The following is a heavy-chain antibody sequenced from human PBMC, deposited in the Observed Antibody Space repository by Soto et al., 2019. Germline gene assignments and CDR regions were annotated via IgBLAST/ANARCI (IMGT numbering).Heavy chain of an antibody. Sequence: PGGSLRLSCAASGFTFSGYAMTWVRQAPGKGLEWVSGISGSGANIYYADSVKGRFTISRDNSKNTLYLQMNSLRAEDTAVYSCARRTSYGSGSYMYYYYGLDVWGQGTTVTVS. CDR3: ARRTSYGSGSYMYYYYGLDV. J-gene: IGHJ6*02. D-gene: IGHD3-10*01. CDR1: GFTFSGYA. CDR2: ISGSGANI. V-gene: IGHV3-23*01.